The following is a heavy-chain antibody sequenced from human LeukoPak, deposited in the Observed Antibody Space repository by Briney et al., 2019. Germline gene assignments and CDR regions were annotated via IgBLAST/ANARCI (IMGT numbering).Heavy chain of an antibody. J-gene: IGHJ3*02. V-gene: IGHV1-69*01. CDR2: IIPIFGTA. CDR3: AREPDVDMSTFRGEAFDI. CDR1: GGTFSSYA. Sequence: SVKVSCKASGGTFSSYAISWVRQAPGQGLGWMGGIIPIFGTANYAQKFQGRVTITADESTSTAYMELSSLRSDDTAMYYCAREPDVDMSTFRGEAFDIWGQGTMVTVSS. D-gene: IGHD5-24*01.